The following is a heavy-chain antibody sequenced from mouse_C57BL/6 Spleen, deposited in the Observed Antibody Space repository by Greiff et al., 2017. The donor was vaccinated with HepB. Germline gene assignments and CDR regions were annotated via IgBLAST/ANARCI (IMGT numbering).Heavy chain of an antibody. V-gene: IGHV5-16*01. CDR3: ARESRGAYDYYAMDY. D-gene: IGHD6-5*01. CDR1: GFTFSDYY. Sequence: EVQRVESEGGLVQPGSSMKLSCTASGFTFSDYYMAWVRQVPEKGLEWVANINYDGSSTYYLDSLKSRFIISRDNAKNILYLQMSSLKSEDTATYYCARESRGAYDYYAMDYWGQGTSVTVSS. CDR2: INYDGSST. J-gene: IGHJ4*01.